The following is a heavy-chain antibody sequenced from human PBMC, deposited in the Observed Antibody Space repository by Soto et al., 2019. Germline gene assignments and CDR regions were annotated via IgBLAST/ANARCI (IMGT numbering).Heavy chain of an antibody. Sequence: GGSLRLSCAASGFTFSSYGMHWVRQAPGKGLEWVAVIWYDGSNKYYADSVKGRFTISRDNSKNTLYLQMNSLRAEDTAVYYCARDQRSSSSSPDYWGQGTLVTVSS. CDR3: ARDQRSSSSSPDY. D-gene: IGHD6-6*01. CDR2: IWYDGSNK. J-gene: IGHJ4*02. CDR1: GFTFSSYG. V-gene: IGHV3-33*01.